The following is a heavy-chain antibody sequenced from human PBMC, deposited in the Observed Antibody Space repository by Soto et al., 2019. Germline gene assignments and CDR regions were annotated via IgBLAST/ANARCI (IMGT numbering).Heavy chain of an antibody. CDR3: ARVAPFLGGSCSWCYYYGRAV. CDR2: ISAYNGNT. D-gene: IGHD2-15*01. Sequence: ASVKVSCKASGYTFTSYGISWVRQAPGQGLEWMGWISAYNGNTNYAQKLQGRVTMTTDTSTSTAYMELRSLRSDDTAVYYCARVAPFLGGSCSWCYYYGRAVGGQGTTVTVS. V-gene: IGHV1-18*01. CDR1: GYTFTSYG. J-gene: IGHJ6*02.